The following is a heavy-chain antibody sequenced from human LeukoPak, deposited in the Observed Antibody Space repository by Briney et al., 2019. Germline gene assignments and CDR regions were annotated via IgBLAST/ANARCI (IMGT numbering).Heavy chain of an antibody. Sequence: SETLSLTCTVSGGSISSGGYYWSWIRQHPGKGLEWIGYIYYSGSTYYNPSLKSRVTISVDTSKNQFSLKLSSVTAADTAVYYCARETRLMARGNRTYYFDYWGQGTLVTVSS. V-gene: IGHV4-31*03. D-gene: IGHD3-10*01. CDR3: ARETRLMARGNRTYYFDY. CDR2: IYYSGST. J-gene: IGHJ4*02. CDR1: GGSISSGGYY.